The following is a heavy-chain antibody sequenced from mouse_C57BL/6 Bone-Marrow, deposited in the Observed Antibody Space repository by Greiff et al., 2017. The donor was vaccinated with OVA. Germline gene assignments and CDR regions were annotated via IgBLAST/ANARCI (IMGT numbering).Heavy chain of an antibody. CDR1: GYTFTSYW. V-gene: IGHV1-55*01. CDR3: ARGDY. CDR2: IYPGSGST. J-gene: IGHJ4*01. Sequence: VQLQQPGAELVKPGASVKMSCKASGYTFTSYWITWVKQRPGQGLERIGDIYPGSGSTNYNEKFKGKSTLTVDKSSSTAYMQLSSLTSEDSAVYYCARGDYWGQGTSVTVSS.